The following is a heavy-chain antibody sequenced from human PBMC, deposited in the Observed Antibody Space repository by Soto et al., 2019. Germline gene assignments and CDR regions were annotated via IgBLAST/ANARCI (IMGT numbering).Heavy chain of an antibody. V-gene: IGHV1-2*02. J-gene: IGHJ4*02. CDR1: GYIFTGNY. CDR2: INPNNGAT. CDR3: APHYPDSSGYFDH. D-gene: IGHD3-22*01. Sequence: ASVKVSCKASGYIFTGNYMHWVRQAPGQGLEYMGWINPNNGATNYAQNFQGRVTMTWDTSISTAYMEVRWLRSDDTAVYYCAPHYPDSSGYFDHWGQGTLVTVS.